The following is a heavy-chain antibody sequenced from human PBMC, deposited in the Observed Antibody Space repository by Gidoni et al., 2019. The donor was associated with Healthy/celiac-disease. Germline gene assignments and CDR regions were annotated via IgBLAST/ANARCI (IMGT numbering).Heavy chain of an antibody. V-gene: IGHV4-34*01. CDR3: ARGLGAAAGQRDRTGPFYFDY. D-gene: IGHD6-13*01. CDR1: GGYFSGYY. J-gene: IGHJ4*02. Sequence: QVQLQQWGAGLLKTSETLSLTCAVYGGYFSGYYWSWIRQPPGKGLEWIGEINHSGSTNYNPSLKSRVTISVDTSKNQFSLKLSSVTAADTAVYYCARGLGAAAGQRDRTGPFYFDYWGQGTLVTVSS. CDR2: INHSGST.